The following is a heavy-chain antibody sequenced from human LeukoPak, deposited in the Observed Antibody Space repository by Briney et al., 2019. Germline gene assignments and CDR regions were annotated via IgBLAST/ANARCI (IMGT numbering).Heavy chain of an antibody. CDR2: MNPNSGNT. CDR1: GYTFTSYD. Sequence: ASVKVSCKASGYTFTSYDINWVRQATEQGLEWMGWMNPNSGNTGYAQKFQGRVTMTRNTSISTAYMELSSLRSEDTAVYYCARVRFLEWLLYRKYYFDYWGQGTLVTVSS. V-gene: IGHV1-8*01. D-gene: IGHD3-3*01. J-gene: IGHJ4*02. CDR3: ARVRFLEWLLYRKYYFDY.